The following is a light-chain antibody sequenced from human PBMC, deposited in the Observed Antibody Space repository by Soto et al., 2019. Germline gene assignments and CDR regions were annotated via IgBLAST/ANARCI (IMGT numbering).Light chain of an antibody. V-gene: IGKV3-15*01. CDR1: QGVSSN. CDR3: QQYNNWAKT. CDR2: GAS. Sequence: EIVMPQSPATLSVSPGGRATLSCRASQGVSSNLAWYQQKPGQAPRLLIYGASTRATGIPARFSGSGSGTEFTLTISSLKSEDFAVYYCQQYNNWAKTFGQGTKVDIK. J-gene: IGKJ1*01.